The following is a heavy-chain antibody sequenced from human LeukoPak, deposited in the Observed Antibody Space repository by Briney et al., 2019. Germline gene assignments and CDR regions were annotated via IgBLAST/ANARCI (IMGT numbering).Heavy chain of an antibody. V-gene: IGHV3-64*01. CDR2: ISSNGGST. Sequence: GGSLRLSCAASGFTFSSYAMHWVRQAPGKGLEYVSAISSNGGSTYYANSVKGRFTISRDNSKNTLYLQMGRLRAEDMAVYYCARCGGSESPTYYYYYMDVWGKGTTVTVSS. CDR1: GFTFSSYA. J-gene: IGHJ6*03. CDR3: ARCGGSESPTYYYYYMDV. D-gene: IGHD2-15*01.